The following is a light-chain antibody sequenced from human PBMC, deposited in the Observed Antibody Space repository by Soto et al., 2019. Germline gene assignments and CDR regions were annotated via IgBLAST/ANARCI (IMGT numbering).Light chain of an antibody. V-gene: IGLV1-40*01. J-gene: IGLJ2*01. CDR3: QSYDSSLSGSTV. Sequence: SSSNIGAGYDVHWYQQLPGTAPKLLIYGNSNRTSGVPDRFSGSKSGTSASLATTGLQAEDEADYYCQSYDSSLSGSTVFGGGTKVTVL. CDR2: GNS. CDR1: SSNIGAGYD.